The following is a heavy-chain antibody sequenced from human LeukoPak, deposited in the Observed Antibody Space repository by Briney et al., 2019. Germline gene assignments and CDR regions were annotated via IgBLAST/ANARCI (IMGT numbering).Heavy chain of an antibody. CDR2: IYTSGST. D-gene: IGHD4-23*01. J-gene: IGHJ4*02. CDR1: GGSISSGSYY. V-gene: IGHV4-61*02. Sequence: PSQTLSLTCTVSGGSISSGSYYWSWIRQPAGKGLEWIGCIYTSGSTNYNPSLKSRVTISVDTSKNQFSLKLSSVTAADTAVYYCARGTTVVVPYFDYWGQGTLVTVSS. CDR3: ARGTTVVVPYFDY.